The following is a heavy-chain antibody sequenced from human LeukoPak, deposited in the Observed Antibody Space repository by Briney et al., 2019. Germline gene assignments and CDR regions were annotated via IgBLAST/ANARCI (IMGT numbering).Heavy chain of an antibody. D-gene: IGHD5-18*01. CDR2: IYSSGST. CDR1: GGSISSYY. CDR3: ARGLRNTALTYFDY. V-gene: IGHV4-4*07. J-gene: IGHJ4*02. Sequence: SETLSLTCTVSGGSISSYYWSWIRQPAGKGLEWIGHIYSSGSTNYNPSLKSRVTMSVDTSKNQFSLKLPSVTAADTAVYSCARGLRNTALTYFDYWGQGTLVTVSS.